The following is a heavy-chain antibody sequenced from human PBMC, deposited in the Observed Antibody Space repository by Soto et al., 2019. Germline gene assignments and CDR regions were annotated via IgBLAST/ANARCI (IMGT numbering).Heavy chain of an antibody. Sequence: SLRLSCEVSGFSFGSYAFRWVRQAPGKGLEWLSVISYHGREIYYADSVKDRFTISRDNFKKTVYLQMNSLRSDDTALYYCARDPVAVSVSFVGWWSKGTLFTVSS. CDR2: ISYHGREI. CDR1: GFSFGSYA. CDR3: ARDPVAVSVSFVGW. D-gene: IGHD6-19*01. J-gene: IGHJ4*01. V-gene: IGHV3-30-3*01.